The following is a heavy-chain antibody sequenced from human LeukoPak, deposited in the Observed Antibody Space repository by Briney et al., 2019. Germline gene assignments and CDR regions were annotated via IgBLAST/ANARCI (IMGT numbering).Heavy chain of an antibody. CDR1: GFTFSSYG. CDR2: IRYDGSNK. Sequence: GGSLRLSCAASGFTFSSYGVHWVRQAPGKGLEWVAFIRYDGSNKYYADSVKGRFTISRDNCKNTLYLQMNSLKAEDTAVYYCAKDKVTMVRVVILPSSDYWGQGTLVIVSS. V-gene: IGHV3-30*02. CDR3: AKDKVTMVRVVILPSSDY. J-gene: IGHJ4*02. D-gene: IGHD3-10*01.